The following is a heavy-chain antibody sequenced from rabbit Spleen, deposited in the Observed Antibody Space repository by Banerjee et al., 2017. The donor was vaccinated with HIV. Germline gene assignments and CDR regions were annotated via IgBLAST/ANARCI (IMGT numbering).Heavy chain of an antibody. J-gene: IGHJ6*01. CDR1: GFSFSDRDV. D-gene: IGHD7-1*01. CDR3: ARDTGTSFSTYGMDL. CDR2: INTATGKA. Sequence: QSLEESGGGLVKPGGSLTLTCKASGFSFSDRDVMCWVRQAPGKGLEWIACINTATGKAVYASWAKGRFTISKTSSTTVTLQMTSLTVADTATYFCARDTGTSFSTYGMDLWGPGTLVTVS. V-gene: IGHV1S40*01.